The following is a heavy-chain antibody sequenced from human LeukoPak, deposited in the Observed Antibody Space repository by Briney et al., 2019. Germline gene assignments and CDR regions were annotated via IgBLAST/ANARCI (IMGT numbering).Heavy chain of an antibody. V-gene: IGHV3-21*01. CDR3: ARGSYYGDFDY. D-gene: IGHD1-26*01. CDR2: ISSSSSYI. CDR1: GFTFSSFS. Sequence: GGSLRLSCAASGFTFSSFSMNWARQAPGKGLEWVSSISSSSSYIYYADSVKGRFTISRDNAKNSLYLQMNSLRAEDTAVYYCARGSYYGDFDYWGQGTLVTVSS. J-gene: IGHJ4*02.